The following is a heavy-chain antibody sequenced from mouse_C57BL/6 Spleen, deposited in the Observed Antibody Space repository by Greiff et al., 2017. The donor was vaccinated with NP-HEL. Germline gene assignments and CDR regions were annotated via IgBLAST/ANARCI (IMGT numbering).Heavy chain of an antibody. V-gene: IGHV1-61*01. Sequence: VKLQQPGAELVRPGSSVKLSCKASGYTFTSYWMDWVKQRPGQGLEWIGNIYPSDSETHYNQKFKDKATLTVDKSSSTAYMQLSSLTSEDSAVYYCARPVYYGNYGYFDVWGTGTTVTVSS. CDR1: GYTFTSYW. CDR2: IYPSDSET. CDR3: ARPVYYGNYGYFDV. D-gene: IGHD2-1*01. J-gene: IGHJ1*03.